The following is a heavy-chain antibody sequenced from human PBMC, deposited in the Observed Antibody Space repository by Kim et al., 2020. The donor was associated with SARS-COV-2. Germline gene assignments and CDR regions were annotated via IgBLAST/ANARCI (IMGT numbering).Heavy chain of an antibody. V-gene: IGHV4-39*01. J-gene: IGHJ4*02. CDR1: GGSISSSSYY. CDR2: IYYSGST. D-gene: IGHD2-15*01. CDR3: ARPDGSGIDY. Sequence: SETLSLTCTVSGGSISSSSYYWGWIRQPPGKGLEWIGSIYYSGSTYYNPSLKSRVTISVDTSKNQFPLKLSSVTAADTAVYYCARPDGSGIDYWGQGTLVTVSS.